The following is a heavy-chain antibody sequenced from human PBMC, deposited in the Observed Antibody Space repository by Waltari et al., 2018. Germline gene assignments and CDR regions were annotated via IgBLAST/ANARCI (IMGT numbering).Heavy chain of an antibody. CDR3: VRVPSGYSYGYSLVSV. J-gene: IGHJ6*04. V-gene: IGHV4-34*01. CDR1: GGSFSGYY. CDR2: INHGGGT. D-gene: IGHD5-18*01. Sequence: QVQLQQWGAGLLKPSETLSLTCAVYGGSFSGYYWSWIRQPPGKGLAWIGEINHGGGTNVNPTLKCRVTRSVDTSKNRFSLKLSSVTAADTAVYYCVRVPSGYSYGYSLVSVWGKGTTATVSS.